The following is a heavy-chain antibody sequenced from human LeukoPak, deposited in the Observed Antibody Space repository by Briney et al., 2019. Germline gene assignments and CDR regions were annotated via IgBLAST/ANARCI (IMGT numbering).Heavy chain of an antibody. V-gene: IGHV1-8*01. D-gene: IGHD3-3*01. CDR1: GYTFTSYD. Sequence: GASVKVSCKTSGYTFTSYDINWVRQATGQGLEWRGRLSPNSGKAAFAQQFQDRLTLTRNTSISTAYMELSSLTSEDTAVYYCAREWPYYYYYMDVWGKGTTVTVSS. CDR2: LSPNSGKA. CDR3: AREWPYYYYYMDV. J-gene: IGHJ6*03.